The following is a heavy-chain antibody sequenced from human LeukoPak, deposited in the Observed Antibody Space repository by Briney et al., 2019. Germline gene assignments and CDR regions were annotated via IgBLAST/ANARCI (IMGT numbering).Heavy chain of an antibody. J-gene: IGHJ6*03. CDR3: ARESVLRFLEWDAYYYYYYMDV. CDR2: IIPIFGTA. CDR1: GYTFTSYA. Sequence: SVKVSCKASGYTFTSYAISWVRQAPGQGLEWMGRIIPIFGTANYAQKFQGRVTITTDESTSTAYMELSSLRSEDTAVYYCARESVLRFLEWDAYYYYYYMDVWGKGTTVTVSS. V-gene: IGHV1-69*05. D-gene: IGHD3-3*01.